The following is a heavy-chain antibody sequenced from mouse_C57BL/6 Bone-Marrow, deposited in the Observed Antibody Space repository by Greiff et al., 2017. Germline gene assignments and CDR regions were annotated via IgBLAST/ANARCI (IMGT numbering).Heavy chain of an antibody. D-gene: IGHD3-2*02. CDR1: GYAFSSYW. V-gene: IGHV1-80*01. Sequence: VQLQQSGAELVKPGASVKISCKASGYAFSSYWMNWVKQRHGKGLEWIGQIYPGDGDPNYNGKFKGKATLTADTSSSTAYMQLSSLTSEDSAVFLCAREQLRLHAIDYWGQGTSVTVSS. CDR3: AREQLRLHAIDY. J-gene: IGHJ4*01. CDR2: IYPGDGDP.